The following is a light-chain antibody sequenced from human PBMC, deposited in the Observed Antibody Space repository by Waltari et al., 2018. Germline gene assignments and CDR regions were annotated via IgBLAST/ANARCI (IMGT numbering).Light chain of an antibody. CDR3: QSYDTTLSVV. CDR1: GSNIGAGYD. J-gene: IGLJ3*02. Sequence: SVLTQPPSVSGAPGQMVTISCTGSGSNIGAGYDVPWYQQVPRAAPKLLIYGSSSRPLGVPDRFFGSTSGTSASLAITGLQAEDEAVYYCQSYDTTLSVVFGGGTKLTVL. V-gene: IGLV1-40*01. CDR2: GSS.